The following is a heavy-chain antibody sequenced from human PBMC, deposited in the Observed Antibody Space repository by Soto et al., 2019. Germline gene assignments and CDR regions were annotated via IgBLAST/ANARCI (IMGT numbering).Heavy chain of an antibody. J-gene: IGHJ3*02. V-gene: IGHV4-59*01. CDR1: GGSISSYY. CDR2: VYSTGST. CDR3: AREISFYGSGADAFDI. Sequence: ETLSLTCTVSGGSISSYYWSWIRQPPGKGLERIGHVYSTGSTNYNPAPKSRVTILVDTSKNQFSLKLSSVTVADTAVYYCAREISFYGSGADAFDILGQGTMVTVSS. D-gene: IGHD3-10*01.